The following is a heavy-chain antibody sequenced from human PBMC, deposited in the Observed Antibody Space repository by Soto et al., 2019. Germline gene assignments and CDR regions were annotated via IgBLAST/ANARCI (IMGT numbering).Heavy chain of an antibody. Sequence: SVKVSCKASGGTFSSYAVSWVRQAPGQGLEWMGGVIPIFGTANYAQKFQGRVTITADESTSTAYMELSSLRSEDTAVYYCARDYSSSGWSINWFDPWGQGTLVTAPQ. CDR3: ARDYSSSGWSINWFDP. CDR1: GGTFSSYA. V-gene: IGHV1-69*13. CDR2: VIPIFGTA. J-gene: IGHJ5*02. D-gene: IGHD6-19*01.